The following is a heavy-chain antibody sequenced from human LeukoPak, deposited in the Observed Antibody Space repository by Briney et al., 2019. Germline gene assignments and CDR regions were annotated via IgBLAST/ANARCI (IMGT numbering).Heavy chain of an antibody. CDR3: ARDLSQLPSGGGFDP. CDR2: IYHSGST. D-gene: IGHD6-13*01. J-gene: IGHJ5*02. V-gene: IGHV4-30-2*01. CDR1: GGSISSGGYS. Sequence: PSETLSLTCAVSGGSISSGGYSWSWIRQPPGKGLEWIGYIYHSGSTYYNPSLKSRVTISVDRPKNQFSLKLSSVTAADTAVYYCARDLSQLPSGGGFDPWGQGTLVTVSS.